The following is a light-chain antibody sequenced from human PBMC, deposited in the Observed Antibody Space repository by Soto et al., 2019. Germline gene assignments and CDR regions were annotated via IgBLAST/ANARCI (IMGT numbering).Light chain of an antibody. J-gene: IGKJ1*01. Sequence: DIQLTQSPSFLSASVGDRVTITFRASQGISSYLAWYQQKPGKAPKLLIYAASTLQSGVPSRFSGSGSGTEFTLTISRLEPEDFAVYYCQQYGSSGTFGQGTKVDIK. CDR2: AAS. V-gene: IGKV1-9*01. CDR1: QGISSY. CDR3: QQYGSSGT.